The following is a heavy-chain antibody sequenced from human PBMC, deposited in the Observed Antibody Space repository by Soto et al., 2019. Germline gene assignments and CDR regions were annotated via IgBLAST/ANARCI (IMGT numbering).Heavy chain of an antibody. CDR3: ARRPMVGPVAENAFDI. V-gene: IGHV4-39*01. Sequence: LETLPLTCSVSGGSISSSSYYWNWIRKSPGKGLEWIGSVYYSGTTYYNPSLKRRVTISVDTYNQFSLKLSSVTAADTAYYFCARRPMVGPVAENAFDIWGQGTRVTVSS. J-gene: IGHJ3*02. CDR2: VYYSGTT. D-gene: IGHD6-19*01. CDR1: GGSISSSSYY.